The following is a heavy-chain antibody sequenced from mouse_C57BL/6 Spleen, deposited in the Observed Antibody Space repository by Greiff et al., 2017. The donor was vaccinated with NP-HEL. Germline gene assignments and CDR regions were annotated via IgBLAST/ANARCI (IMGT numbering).Heavy chain of an antibody. CDR2: IYPGSGNT. Sequence: QVHVKQSGAELVRPGASVKLSCKASGYTFTDYYINWVKQRPGQGLEWIARIYPGSGNTYYNEKFKGKATLTAEKSSSTAYMQLSSLTSEDSAVYFCARPLLLRYQSTYAMDYWGQGTSVTVSS. D-gene: IGHD1-1*01. V-gene: IGHV1-76*01. CDR3: ARPLLLRYQSTYAMDY. CDR1: GYTFTDYY. J-gene: IGHJ4*01.